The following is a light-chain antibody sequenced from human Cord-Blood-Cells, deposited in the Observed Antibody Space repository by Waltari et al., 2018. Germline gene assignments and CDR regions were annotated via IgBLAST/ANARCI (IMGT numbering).Light chain of an antibody. V-gene: IGLV2-8*01. CDR3: SSYAGSNNLV. Sequence: QSALTQPPSASGSPGQSVSISCTGNSSDVGGYNHVSWYKQHPCKAPKLMIYEVSKWPSGVPDRFSGSKSGNTASLTVSGLQAEDEADYYCSSYAGSNNLVFGGGTKLTVL. CDR1: SSDVGGYNH. CDR2: EVS. J-gene: IGLJ2*01.